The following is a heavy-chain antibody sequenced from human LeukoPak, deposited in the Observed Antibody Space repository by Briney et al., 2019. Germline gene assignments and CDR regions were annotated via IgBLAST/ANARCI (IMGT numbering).Heavy chain of an antibody. V-gene: IGHV3-48*03. J-gene: IGHJ4*02. D-gene: IGHD3-22*01. CDR2: ISSSGSTI. CDR1: GFTFSSYE. CDR3: ARSGYYYDSSGKKPIHY. Sequence: PGVSLRLSCAASGFTFSSYEMNWVRQAPGKGLEWVSYISSSGSTIYYADSVKGRFTISRDNAKNSLYLQMNSLRAEDTAVYYCARSGYYYDSSGKKPIHYWGQGTLVTVSS.